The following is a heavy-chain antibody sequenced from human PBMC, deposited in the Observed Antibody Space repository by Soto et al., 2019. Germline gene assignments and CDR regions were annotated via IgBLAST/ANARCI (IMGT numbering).Heavy chain of an antibody. J-gene: IGHJ4*02. Sequence: RASVKVSCKASGYTFTGYYMHWVRQAPGQGLEWMGWINPNSGGTNYAQKFQGWVTMTRDTSISTAYMELSRLRSDDTAVYYCAREYYDSSGPSMSYYFDYWGQGTLVTVSS. V-gene: IGHV1-2*04. CDR3: AREYYDSSGPSMSYYFDY. D-gene: IGHD3-22*01. CDR2: INPNSGGT. CDR1: GYTFTGYY.